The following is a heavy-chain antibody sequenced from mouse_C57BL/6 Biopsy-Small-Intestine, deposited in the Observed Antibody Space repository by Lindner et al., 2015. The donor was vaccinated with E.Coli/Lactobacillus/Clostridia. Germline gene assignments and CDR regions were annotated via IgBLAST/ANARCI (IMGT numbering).Heavy chain of an antibody. Sequence: VQLQESGPEVVKPGASVKISCKASGYSFAGYYMNWVKQGPEKSLEWIGEINPSTGGTTYNQKFRAKATLTVDKSSSTAYMDLKSLTSEDSAVYFCARYSSAFVMDYWGQGTSVTVSS. CDR2: INPSTGGT. D-gene: IGHD3-2*02. CDR3: ARYSSAFVMDY. CDR1: GYSFAGYY. V-gene: IGHV1-42*01. J-gene: IGHJ4*01.